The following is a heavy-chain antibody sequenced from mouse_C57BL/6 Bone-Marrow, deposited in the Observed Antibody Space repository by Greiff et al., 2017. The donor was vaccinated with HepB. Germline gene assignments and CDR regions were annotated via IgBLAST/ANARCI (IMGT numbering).Heavy chain of an antibody. J-gene: IGHJ4*01. CDR3: ARPRWLLCAMDY. D-gene: IGHD2-3*01. CDR2: IWSGGST. V-gene: IGHV2-2*01. CDR1: GFSLTSYG. Sequence: VKLMESGPGLVQPSQSLSITCTVSGFSLTSYGVHWVRQSPGKGLEWLGVIWSGGSTDYNAAFISRLSISKDNSKSQVFFKMNSLQADDTAIYYCARPRWLLCAMDYWGQGTSVTVSS.